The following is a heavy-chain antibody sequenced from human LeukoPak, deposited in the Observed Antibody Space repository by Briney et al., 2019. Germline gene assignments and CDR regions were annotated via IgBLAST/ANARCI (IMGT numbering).Heavy chain of an antibody. D-gene: IGHD5-24*01. CDR3: ARNARRDAYNPNDY. CDR1: GGSISSYY. CDR2: IHSTGTT. V-gene: IGHV4-4*09. J-gene: IGHJ4*02. Sequence: SETLSLSCTVSGGSISSYYWSWIRQPPGKELQWIGYIHSTGTTKFNPSLESRVTMSVDASKDQFSLKLSSVTAADTAVYYCARNARRDAYNPNDYWGQGNLVTVSS.